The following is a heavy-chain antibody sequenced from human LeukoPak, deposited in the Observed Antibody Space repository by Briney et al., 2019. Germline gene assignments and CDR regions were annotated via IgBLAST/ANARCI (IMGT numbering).Heavy chain of an antibody. CDR2: INPSGGST. CDR1: GYTFTSYY. D-gene: IGHD1-26*01. V-gene: IGHV1-46*01. J-gene: IGHJ4*02. CDR3: AAELYSGTYGRCCSFAL. Sequence: ASVKVSCKASGYTFTSYYMHWVRQAPGQGLEWMGIINPSGGSTSYAQKFQGRVTMTRDMSTSTVYMELSSLRSDDTAVYYCAAELYSGTYGRCCSFALWGQGSQVTVSS.